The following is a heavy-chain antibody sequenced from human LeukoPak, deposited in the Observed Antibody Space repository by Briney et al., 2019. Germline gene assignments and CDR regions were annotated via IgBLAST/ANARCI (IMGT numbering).Heavy chain of an antibody. CDR2: ISGSGGST. CDR1: GFTFSSYA. D-gene: IGHD3-3*01. J-gene: IGHJ4*02. CDR3: AKLRFLEWLGPFDY. V-gene: IGHV3-23*01. Sequence: GGSLRLSCAASGFTFSSYAMSWVRQAPGRGLEWVSAISGSGGSTYYADSVKGRFTISRDNSKNTLYLQMNSLRAEDTAVYYCAKLRFLEWLGPFDYWGQGTLVTVSS.